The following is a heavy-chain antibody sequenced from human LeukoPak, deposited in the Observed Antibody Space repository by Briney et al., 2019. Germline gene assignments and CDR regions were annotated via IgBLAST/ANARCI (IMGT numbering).Heavy chain of an antibody. D-gene: IGHD6-13*01. V-gene: IGHV4-4*07. CDR1: GGSISSYY. CDR3: ARAVAGQTYYYYYYMDV. Sequence: SETLSLTCTVSGGSISSYYWSCIRQPAGKGLECIGRIYTSGSTNYNPSLKSRVTMSVDTSKNQFSLKLSSVTAADTAVYYCARAVAGQTYYYYYYMDVWGKGTTVTVSS. J-gene: IGHJ6*03. CDR2: IYTSGST.